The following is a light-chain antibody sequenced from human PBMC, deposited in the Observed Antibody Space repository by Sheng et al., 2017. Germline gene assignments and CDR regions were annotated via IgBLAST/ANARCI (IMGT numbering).Light chain of an antibody. CDR1: SSNIGAAYD. Sequence: QSVLTQPPSVSGAPGQRVTISCTGTSSNIGAAYDVNWYQQLPGAAPRVVLYNNNNRPSRVPDRFSGSKSGSSASLAITGLRAEDEADYYCQSYDSRLSGYVFGSGTKVTVL. CDR3: QSYDSRLSGYV. V-gene: IGLV1-40*01. J-gene: IGLJ1*01. CDR2: NNN.